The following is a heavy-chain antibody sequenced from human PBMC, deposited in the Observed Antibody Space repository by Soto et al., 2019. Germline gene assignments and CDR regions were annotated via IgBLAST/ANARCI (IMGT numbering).Heavy chain of an antibody. CDR3: AKDGGSIYSSSWWYNWFDP. Sequence: LRLSCAASGFTFSSYAMSWVRQAPGKGLEWVSAISGSGGSTYYADSVKGRFTISRDNSKNTLYLQMNSLRAEDTAVYYCAKDGGSIYSSSWWYNWFDPWGQGTLVTVSS. V-gene: IGHV3-23*01. D-gene: IGHD6-13*01. J-gene: IGHJ5*02. CDR1: GFTFSSYA. CDR2: ISGSGGST.